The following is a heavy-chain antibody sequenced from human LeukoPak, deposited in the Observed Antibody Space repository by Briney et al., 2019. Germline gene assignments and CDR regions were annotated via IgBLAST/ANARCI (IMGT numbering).Heavy chain of an antibody. Sequence: GASAKVSCKASGGTFSSYAISWVRQAPGQGLEWMGGIIPIFGTANYAQKFQGRVTITADESTSTAYMELSSLRSEDTAVYYCAREFFVIFGSTSCYYDYWGQGTLVTVSS. D-gene: IGHD2-2*01. CDR1: GGTFSSYA. CDR3: AREFFVIFGSTSCYYDY. J-gene: IGHJ4*02. V-gene: IGHV1-69*13. CDR2: IIPIFGTA.